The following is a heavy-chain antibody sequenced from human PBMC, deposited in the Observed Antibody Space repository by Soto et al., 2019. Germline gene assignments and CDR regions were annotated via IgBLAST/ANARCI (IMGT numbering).Heavy chain of an antibody. J-gene: IGHJ3*02. V-gene: IGHV4-31*03. CDR1: GGSISSGGYY. Sequence: SETLSLTCTVSGGSISSGGYYWSWIRQHPGKGLEWIGYSYYSGSTYYNPSLKSRVTISVDTSKNQFSLKLSSVTAAVTAVYYSARGRGGLRLLLAAFDIWDQGTMVAVSS. D-gene: IGHD4-17*01. CDR2: SYYSGST. CDR3: ARGRGGLRLLLAAFDI.